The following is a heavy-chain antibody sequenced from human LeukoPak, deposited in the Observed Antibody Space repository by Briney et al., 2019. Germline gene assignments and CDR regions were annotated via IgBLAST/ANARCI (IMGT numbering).Heavy chain of an antibody. CDR3: ARGPYYDFWSGYYTRGSERSRHTSNFDY. V-gene: IGHV4-34*01. CDR1: GFTFSSYA. D-gene: IGHD3-3*01. CDR2: INHSGST. J-gene: IGHJ4*02. Sequence: GSLRLSCAASGFTFSSYAMSWIRQPPGKGLEWIGEINHSGSTNYNPSLKSRVTISVDTSKNQFSLKLSSVTAADTAVYYCARGPYYDFWSGYYTRGSERSRHTSNFDYWGQGTLVTVSS.